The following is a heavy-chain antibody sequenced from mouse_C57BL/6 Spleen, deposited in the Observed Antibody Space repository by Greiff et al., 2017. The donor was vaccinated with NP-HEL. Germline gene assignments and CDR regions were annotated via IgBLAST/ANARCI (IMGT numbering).Heavy chain of an antibody. J-gene: IGHJ1*03. CDR1: GYTFTSYW. V-gene: IGHV1-52*01. Sequence: QVQLQQPGAELVRPGSSVKLSCKASGYTFTSYWMHWVKQRPIQGLEWIGNIDPSDSETHYNQKFKDKATLTVDKSSSTAYMQLSSLTSEDSAVYYCAMITTVVANWYLDVWGTGTTVTVSS. CDR3: AMITTVVANWYLDV. D-gene: IGHD1-1*01. CDR2: IDPSDSET.